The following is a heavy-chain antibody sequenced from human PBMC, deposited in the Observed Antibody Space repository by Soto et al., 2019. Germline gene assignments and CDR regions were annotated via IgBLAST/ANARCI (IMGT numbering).Heavy chain of an antibody. D-gene: IGHD6-13*01. V-gene: IGHV4-59*08. CDR2: VFYSGST. Sequence: SETLSLTCTVSGGSISSYYWSGIRQPPGKGLEWIGYVFYSGSTNCNPSLKSRVTISVDTSKNQFSLKLNSVTAADTAVYYCARRYSSSFDYWGQGTLVTVSS. J-gene: IGHJ4*02. CDR1: GGSISSYY. CDR3: ARRYSSSFDY.